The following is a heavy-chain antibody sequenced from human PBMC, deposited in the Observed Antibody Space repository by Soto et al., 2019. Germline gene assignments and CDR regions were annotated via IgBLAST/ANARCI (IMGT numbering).Heavy chain of an antibody. Sequence: QVQLVQSGAEVQKPGAPVKVSCKTSGYTFTSYGISWVRQAPGQGLEWMGWISVYDGNTNFAQKFQGRVTMTTDTSTSTVYMELRSLRSDDTAVYYCARGGGDCSSTSCYKWLYYYYYMDVWGRGTTVTVSS. V-gene: IGHV1-18*01. CDR1: GYTFTSYG. CDR2: ISVYDGNT. D-gene: IGHD2-2*02. J-gene: IGHJ6*03. CDR3: ARGGGDCSSTSCYKWLYYYYYMDV.